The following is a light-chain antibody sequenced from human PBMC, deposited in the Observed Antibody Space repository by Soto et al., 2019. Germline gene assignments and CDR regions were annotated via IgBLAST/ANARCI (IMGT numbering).Light chain of an antibody. CDR1: QTITPTF. CDR2: GAS. J-gene: IGKJ5*01. Sequence: EIVLTQSPCTLSLSPWERATLSCRASQTITPTFLAWYQQKPGQAPRLLIYGASSRATGIPDRFSGSGSGTDFTLTISRLEPEDFAVYYCQQYGSSPITVGQGGRLEIK. V-gene: IGKV3-20*01. CDR3: QQYGSSPIT.